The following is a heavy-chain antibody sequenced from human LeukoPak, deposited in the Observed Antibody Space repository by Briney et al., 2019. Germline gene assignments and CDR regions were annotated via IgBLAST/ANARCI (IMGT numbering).Heavy chain of an antibody. J-gene: IGHJ2*01. D-gene: IGHD3-9*01. CDR1: GFTFSSYA. CDR2: ISGSGGST. CDR3: AKAGYYDILTGHRGYFDL. Sequence: GGSLRLSCAASGFTFSSYATSWVRQAPGKGLEWVSAISGSGGSTYYADSVKGRFTISRDNSKNTLYLQMNSLRAEDTAVYYCAKAGYYDILTGHRGYFDLWGRGTLVTVSS. V-gene: IGHV3-23*01.